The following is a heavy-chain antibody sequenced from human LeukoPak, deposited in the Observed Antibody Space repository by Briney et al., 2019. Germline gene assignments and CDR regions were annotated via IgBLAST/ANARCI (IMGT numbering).Heavy chain of an antibody. CDR1: GYSFTSYW. CDR3: ARLYSISVDTDFDY. J-gene: IGHJ4*02. CDR2: IYTGDSDT. D-gene: IGHD5-18*01. Sequence: GESLKISCKGAGYSFTSYWIGRVLQMPGKGLEGMGIIYTGDSDTRYSPSFQGPVTISADKSISTAYLQWSSLKASDTAMYYCARLYSISVDTDFDYWGQGTLVTVSP. V-gene: IGHV5-51*01.